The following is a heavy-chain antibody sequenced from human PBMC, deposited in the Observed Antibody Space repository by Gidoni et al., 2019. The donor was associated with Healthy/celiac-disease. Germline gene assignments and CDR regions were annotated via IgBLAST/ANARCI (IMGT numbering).Heavy chain of an antibody. CDR3: AKDGVKVVITPRYFDY. CDR1: GFTFSSYA. Sequence: EVQLLESGGGLVQPGGSLRLSCAASGFTFSSYAMSWVRQAPGKGLEWVSAISGSGGSTYYADSVKGRFTISRDNSKNTLYLQMNSLRAEDTAVYYCAKDGVKVVITPRYFDYWGQGTLVTVSS. D-gene: IGHD3-22*01. J-gene: IGHJ4*02. V-gene: IGHV3-23*01. CDR2: ISGSGGST.